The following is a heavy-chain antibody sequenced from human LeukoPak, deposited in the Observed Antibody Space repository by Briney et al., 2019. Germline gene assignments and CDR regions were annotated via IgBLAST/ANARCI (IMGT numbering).Heavy chain of an antibody. V-gene: IGHV3-33*01. CDR2: IWSDGNKK. D-gene: IGHD5-24*01. J-gene: IGHJ4*02. Sequence: GGSRRLSCSASGFTFSSYGMHWVRQAPGKGLEWVAMIWSDGNKKNYVDSAKGRFTISRDNSKNTLYLQLNRLRVEDTAVYYCVRGDGLILFDYWGQGTLVTVSS. CDR1: GFTFSSYG. CDR3: VRGDGLILFDY.